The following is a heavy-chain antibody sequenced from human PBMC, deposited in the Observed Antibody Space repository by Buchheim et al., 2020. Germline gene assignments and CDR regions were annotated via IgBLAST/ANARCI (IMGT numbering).Heavy chain of an antibody. CDR2: INRDGSEK. J-gene: IGHJ4*02. CDR1: GFTFSNHW. Sequence: EVQLVESGGGLVQPGGSLRLSCAASGFTFSNHWMNWVRQGPGKGMEWVANINRDGSEKYYVDSVRGQFTISRDNAKKSLDLQMDNLRGEDTAVYYCATDGGWGQGTL. V-gene: IGHV3-7*01. D-gene: IGHD4-23*01. CDR3: ATDGG.